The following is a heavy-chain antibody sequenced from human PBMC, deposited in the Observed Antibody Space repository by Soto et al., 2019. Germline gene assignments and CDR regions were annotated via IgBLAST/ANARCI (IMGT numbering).Heavy chain of an antibody. CDR1: GFTFGDYA. J-gene: IGHJ4*02. D-gene: IGHD2-15*01. Sequence: GGSLRLSXTASGFTFGDYAMSWFRQAPGKGLEWVGFIRSKAYGGTTEYAASVKGRFTISRDDSKSIAYLQMNSLKTEDTAVYYCTRDRYCSGGSCYYDYWGQGTLVTVSS. V-gene: IGHV3-49*03. CDR2: IRSKAYGGTT. CDR3: TRDRYCSGGSCYYDY.